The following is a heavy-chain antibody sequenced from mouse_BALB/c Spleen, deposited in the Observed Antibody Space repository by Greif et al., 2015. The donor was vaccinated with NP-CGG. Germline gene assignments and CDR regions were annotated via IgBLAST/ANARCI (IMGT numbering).Heavy chain of an antibody. D-gene: IGHD2-1*01. Sequence: DVMLVESGGGLVKPGGSLKLSCAASGFTFSSYAMSWVRQTPEKRLEWVASISSGGSTYYPDSVKGRFTISRDNARNILYLQMSSLRSEDTAMYFCAREAVYGNSYAMDYRGQGTSVTVSS. J-gene: IGHJ4*01. CDR2: ISSGGST. V-gene: IGHV5-6-5*01. CDR1: GFTFSSYA. CDR3: AREAVYGNSYAMDY.